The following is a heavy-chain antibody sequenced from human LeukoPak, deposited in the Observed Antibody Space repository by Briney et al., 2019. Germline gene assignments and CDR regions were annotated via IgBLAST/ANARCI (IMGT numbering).Heavy chain of an antibody. CDR2: ISGSGGST. CDR1: GFTFSSYA. Sequence: PGGSLRLSCAASGFTFSSYAISWVRQAPGKRLEWVSAISGSGGSTYYADSVKGRFTISRDNSKNTLYLQMNSLRAEDTAVYYCAKDVIGMITVTTGEFDYWGRGTLVTVSS. CDR3: AKDVIGMITVTTGEFDY. V-gene: IGHV3-23*01. J-gene: IGHJ4*02. D-gene: IGHD4-17*01.